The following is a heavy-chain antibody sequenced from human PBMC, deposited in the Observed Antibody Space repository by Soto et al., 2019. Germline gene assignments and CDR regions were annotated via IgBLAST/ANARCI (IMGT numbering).Heavy chain of an antibody. Sequence: SEILSLTCTVSGGSVNSNNYYWGWIRQPPGKGLERIGNIYYRGSSYFAPSLKSRVSISVDTSKNQFSLKLSSVTAADTAVYYCARSLRSLEWFGGFWFDPWGQGTLVTVSS. CDR2: IYYRGSS. CDR3: ARSLRSLEWFGGFWFDP. J-gene: IGHJ5*02. CDR1: GGSVNSNNYY. D-gene: IGHD3-3*01. V-gene: IGHV4-39*01.